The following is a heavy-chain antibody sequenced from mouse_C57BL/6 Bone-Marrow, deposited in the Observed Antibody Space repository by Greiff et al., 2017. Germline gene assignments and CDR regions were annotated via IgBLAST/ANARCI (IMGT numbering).Heavy chain of an antibody. D-gene: IGHD2-3*01. V-gene: IGHV1-69*01. CDR2: IDPSDSYT. J-gene: IGHJ2*01. CDR1: GYTFTSYW. CDR3: ARDDGYYDYFDY. Sequence: QVQLQQPGAELVMPGASVKLSCKASGYTFTSYWMHWVKQRPGQGLEWIGEIDPSDSYTNYNQKFKGKSTLTVDKSSSTAYIQLSSLTSEDSAVYYCARDDGYYDYFDYWGQGTTLTVSS.